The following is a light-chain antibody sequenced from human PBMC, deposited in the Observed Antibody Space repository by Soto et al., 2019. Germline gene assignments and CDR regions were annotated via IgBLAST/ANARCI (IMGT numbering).Light chain of an antibody. CDR1: SSDVGSYNY. CDR3: CSYAGSYTLI. V-gene: IGLV2-11*01. Sequence: QSALTQPRSVSESPEQSVTISCTGTSSDVGSYNYVSWYQQHPGKAPKLMISDVSKRPSGVPDRFSGSKSGNTASLTISGLQAEDEADYYCCSYAGSYTLIFGGGTKLTVL. J-gene: IGLJ2*01. CDR2: DVS.